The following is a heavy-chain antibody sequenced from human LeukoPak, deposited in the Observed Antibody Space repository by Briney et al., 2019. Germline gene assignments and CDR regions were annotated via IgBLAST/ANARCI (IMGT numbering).Heavy chain of an antibody. V-gene: IGHV4-59*01. D-gene: IGHD3-22*01. Sequence: PSETLSLTCTVSGGSISSYYWSWIRQPPGKGLEWIGCIYYSGSTNYNPSFKSRVTISVDTSKNQFSLKLSSVTAADTAVYYCARDLSGDYDSSEIDYWGQGTLVTVSS. CDR2: IYYSGST. CDR1: GGSISSYY. CDR3: ARDLSGDYDSSEIDY. J-gene: IGHJ4*02.